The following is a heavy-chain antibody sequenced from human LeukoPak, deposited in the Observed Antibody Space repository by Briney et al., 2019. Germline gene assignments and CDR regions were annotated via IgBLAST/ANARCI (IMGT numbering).Heavy chain of an antibody. CDR2: IYHSGST. D-gene: IGHD6-19*01. CDR3: ARVSSGWYYYFDY. Sequence: SETLSLTCAVSGGSISSSNWWSWVRQPPGKGLEWIGEIYHSGSTNYNPSLKSRVTISVDKPKNQFSLKLSSVTAADTAVYYCARVSSGWYYYFDYWGQGTLVTVSS. J-gene: IGHJ4*02. CDR1: GGSISSSNW. V-gene: IGHV4-4*02.